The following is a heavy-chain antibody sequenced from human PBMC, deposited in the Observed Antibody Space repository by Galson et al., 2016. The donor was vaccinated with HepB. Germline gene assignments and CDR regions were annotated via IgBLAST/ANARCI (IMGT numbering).Heavy chain of an antibody. CDR3: ARWTLNEHSNNGFDP. CDR1: GGSIRSSDSY. Sequence: ETLSLTCTVSGGSIRSSDSYWSWIRQPPGKGLGCDGSLFYTGTTYFKPSLKSRVTISVDTSKNQRSLKVRSVTAAATAVYFCARWTLNEHSNNGFDPWGQGTLVTVSS. V-gene: IGHV4-39*07. D-gene: IGHD4-11*01. CDR2: LFYTGTT. J-gene: IGHJ5*02.